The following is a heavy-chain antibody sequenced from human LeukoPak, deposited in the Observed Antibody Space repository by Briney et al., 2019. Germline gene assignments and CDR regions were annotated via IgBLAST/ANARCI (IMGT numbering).Heavy chain of an antibody. J-gene: IGHJ4*02. CDR1: GFTFDDYA. CDR2: ISWNSGSI. V-gene: IGHV3-9*01. CDR3: ARYRYYDSSAIPGDY. Sequence: GGSLRLSCAASGFTFDDYAMHWVRQAPGKGLEWVSGISWNSGSIGYADSVKGRFTISRDNAKNSLYLQMNSLRAEDTAVYFCARYRYYDSSAIPGDYWGQGTLVTVSS. D-gene: IGHD3-22*01.